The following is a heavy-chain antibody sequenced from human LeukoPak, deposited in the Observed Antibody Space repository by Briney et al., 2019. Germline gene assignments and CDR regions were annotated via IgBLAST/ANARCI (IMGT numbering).Heavy chain of an antibody. D-gene: IGHD6-19*01. Sequence: SETLSLTCTVSGGSISSYYWSWIRQPPGKGLEWIGYIYYSGTTNYNPSLKSRVTISVDTSKNQFSLKLSSVTAADTAVYYCASGGLSSGWLRNNWFDPWGQGTLVTVSS. V-gene: IGHV4-59*01. CDR2: IYYSGTT. J-gene: IGHJ5*02. CDR3: ASGGLSSGWLRNNWFDP. CDR1: GGSISSYY.